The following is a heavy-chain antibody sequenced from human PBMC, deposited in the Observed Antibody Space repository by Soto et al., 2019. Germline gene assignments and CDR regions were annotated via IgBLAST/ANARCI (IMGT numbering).Heavy chain of an antibody. CDR3: ATVFGESNGWYTSYYFDY. Sequence: ATVKVSCKVSGNTLSELYMHWVRQAPGKGLEWMGGFDPEDGETIYAQKFQGRVTMTEDTSTDTAYMELSSLRSEDTAVYYCATVFGESNGWYTSYYFDYWGQGTLVTVSS. CDR1: GNTLSELY. CDR2: FDPEDGET. D-gene: IGHD6-19*01. V-gene: IGHV1-24*01. J-gene: IGHJ4*02.